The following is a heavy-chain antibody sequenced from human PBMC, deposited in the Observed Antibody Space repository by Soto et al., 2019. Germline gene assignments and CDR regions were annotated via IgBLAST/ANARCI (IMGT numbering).Heavy chain of an antibody. J-gene: IGHJ6*01. CDR1: GSSVSSNIAA. CDR3: ARDHIVGVGGMDV. V-gene: IGHV6-1*01. D-gene: IGHD1-26*01. Sequence: SQTLSLTCGISGSSVSSNIAAWNCIRQSPSRGLEWLGRTYYRSKWYNDYAVSVKSRITINPDTSKNQFSLQLNSVTPDDTAVYHCARDHIVGVGGMDVWGQGTTVTVSS. CDR2: TYYRSKWYN.